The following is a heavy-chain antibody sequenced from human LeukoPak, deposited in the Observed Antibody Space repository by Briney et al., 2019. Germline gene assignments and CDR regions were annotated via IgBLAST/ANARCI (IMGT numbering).Heavy chain of an antibody. Sequence: TQTLSLTCTVSGGSISSGGYYWSWIRQHPGKGLEWIGYIYYSGSTYYNPSLKSRVTISVDTSKNQFSLKLSSVTAADTAVYYCARFQYKAAFDIWGQGTMVTVSS. CDR2: IYYSGST. CDR1: GGSISSGGYY. V-gene: IGHV4-31*03. CDR3: ARFQYKAAFDI. D-gene: IGHD1-1*01. J-gene: IGHJ3*02.